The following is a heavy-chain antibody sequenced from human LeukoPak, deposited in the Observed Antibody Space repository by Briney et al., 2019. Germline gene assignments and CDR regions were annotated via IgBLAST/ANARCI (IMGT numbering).Heavy chain of an antibody. J-gene: IGHJ4*02. Sequence: ASVKVSCKASGYTFTSYGISWVRQAPGQGLEWMGWISAYNGNTNYAQKLQGRVTMTTDTSTSTAYMELSSLRSEDTAVYYCATERDLGIIDYWGQGTLVTVSS. CDR3: ATERDLGIIDY. D-gene: IGHD2-21*01. V-gene: IGHV1-18*01. CDR1: GYTFTSYG. CDR2: ISAYNGNT.